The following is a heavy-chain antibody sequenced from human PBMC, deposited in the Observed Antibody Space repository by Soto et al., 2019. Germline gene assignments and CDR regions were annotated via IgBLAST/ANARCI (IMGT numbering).Heavy chain of an antibody. D-gene: IGHD3-3*01. CDR3: ARETYYDFWCGYYNRRGDYYYYMDV. Sequence: EVQLVESGGGLVQPGGSLRLSCAASGFTFSSYSTKWVRQAPGKGLEWVSYISSSSSTIYYADSVKGRFTIYRDNAKNSLYLQMNSLGDEDTAVYYCARETYYDFWCGYYNRRGDYYYYMDVWGKGTTVTVSS. CDR2: ISSSSSTI. V-gene: IGHV3-48*02. J-gene: IGHJ6*03. CDR1: GFTFSSYS.